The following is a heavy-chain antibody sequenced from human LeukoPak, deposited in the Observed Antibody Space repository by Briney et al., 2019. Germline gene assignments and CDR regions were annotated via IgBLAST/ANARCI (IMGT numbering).Heavy chain of an antibody. CDR3: AREVGIRGHFDY. J-gene: IGHJ4*02. Sequence: GASVTVSCTASGYIFTIFYMHWVRQAPGQGLEWTGIINPSGGNTGYAQKCQGRVTMTRDTSTSTVYMELSSLRSEDTAVYYCAREVGIRGHFDYWGRGTPVTVSS. V-gene: IGHV1-46*01. CDR2: INPSGGNT. CDR1: GYIFTIFY. D-gene: IGHD1-26*01.